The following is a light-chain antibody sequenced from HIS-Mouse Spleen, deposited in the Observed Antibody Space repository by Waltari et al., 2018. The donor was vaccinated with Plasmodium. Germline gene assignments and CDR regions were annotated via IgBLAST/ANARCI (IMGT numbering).Light chain of an antibody. CDR2: AAS. Sequence: DIQMTQSPSSLSASVGDRVTITCRSSQSISSYLNWYQQKPGKAPKLLIYAASSLQSGVPSRFSVSGSGIEFTLIISSLQPEDVANYYYGQNYGAWTFGQGSKVKIK. V-gene: IGKV1-39*01. CDR3: GQNYGAWT. CDR1: QSISSY. J-gene: IGKJ1*01.